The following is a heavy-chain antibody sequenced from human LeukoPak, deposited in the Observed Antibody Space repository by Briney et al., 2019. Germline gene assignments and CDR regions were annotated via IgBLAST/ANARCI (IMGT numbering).Heavy chain of an antibody. CDR2: ISRDSNII. D-gene: IGHD6-13*01. Sequence: GGSLRLSCAASGFIFSRDSMNWVRQAPGKGLEWISYISRDSNIIFYADSVKGRFTISRDNAKNSLYLQMNSLRAEDTAVYYCARVAAAAASDAFDIWGQGTMVTVSS. J-gene: IGHJ3*02. CDR3: ARVAAAAASDAFDI. V-gene: IGHV3-48*04. CDR1: GFIFSRDS.